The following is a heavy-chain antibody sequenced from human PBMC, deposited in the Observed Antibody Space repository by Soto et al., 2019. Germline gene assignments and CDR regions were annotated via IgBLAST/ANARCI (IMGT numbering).Heavy chain of an antibody. J-gene: IGHJ4*02. CDR1: GFSFSTHT. V-gene: IGHV3-23*01. CDR3: VRLWT. D-gene: IGHD1-1*01. CDR2: VSGSGSST. Sequence: GGSLRLSCAASGFSFSTHTMSWVRQAPGKGLEWVSSVSGSGSSTYYADSVRGRFTISRDNSKNILYLQMSSLRVEDTAVYFCVRLWTWGQGTLVTVS.